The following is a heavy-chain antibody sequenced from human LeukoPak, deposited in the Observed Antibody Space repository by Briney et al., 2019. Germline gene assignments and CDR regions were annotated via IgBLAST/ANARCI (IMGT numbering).Heavy chain of an antibody. Sequence: GASVKVSCKPSGYTFISYAVNWVRQAPGQGLEWMGWINTNTGNPTYAQGFTGRFVFSLDTSVSTAYLQISSLKPEDTAIYYCARGNWDDYVGYYFDYWGQGSLVTVSS. J-gene: IGHJ4*02. V-gene: IGHV7-4-1*02. CDR2: INTNTGNP. D-gene: IGHD4-17*01. CDR1: GYTFISYA. CDR3: ARGNWDDYVGYYFDY.